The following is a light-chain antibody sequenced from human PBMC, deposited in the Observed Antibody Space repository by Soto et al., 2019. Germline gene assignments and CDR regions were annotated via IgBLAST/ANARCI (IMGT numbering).Light chain of an antibody. Sequence: DIVMTQSPRSRRFTPGEPASISCRSSQSLLHSNGYNYLDWYLQKPGQSPQLLIYLGSNRASGVPDRFSGSGSGTDFTLKISRVEAEDVGVYYCMQAIQTPITFGQGTRLEIK. V-gene: IGKV2-28*01. CDR3: MQAIQTPIT. J-gene: IGKJ5*01. CDR2: LGS. CDR1: QSLLHSNGYNY.